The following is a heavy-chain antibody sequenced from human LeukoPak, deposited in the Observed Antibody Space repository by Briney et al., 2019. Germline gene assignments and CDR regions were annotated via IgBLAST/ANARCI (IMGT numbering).Heavy chain of an antibody. J-gene: IGHJ4*02. Sequence: SETLSLTCAVYGGSFSGYYWSWIRQPPGKGLEWIGEINHSGSTNYNPSLKSRATISVDTSKNQFSLKLSSVTAADTAVYYCARAGNGSGSYLYLGYWGQGTLVTVSS. D-gene: IGHD3-10*01. CDR1: GGSFSGYY. CDR2: INHSGST. CDR3: ARAGNGSGSYLYLGY. V-gene: IGHV4-34*01.